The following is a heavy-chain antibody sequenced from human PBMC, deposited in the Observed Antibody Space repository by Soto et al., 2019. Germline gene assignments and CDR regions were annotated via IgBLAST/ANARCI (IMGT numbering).Heavy chain of an antibody. CDR3: ARHATLNYYDSSGYFFDY. CDR1: GGSISSISYY. D-gene: IGHD3-22*01. J-gene: IGHJ4*02. CDR2: IYYSGST. V-gene: IGHV4-39*01. Sequence: SETLSLTCTVSGGSISSISYYWGWIRQPPGKGLEWIGSIYYSGSTYYNPSLKSRVTISVDTSKNQFSLKLSPVTAADTAVYYCARHATLNYYDSSGYFFDYWGQGTLVTVSS.